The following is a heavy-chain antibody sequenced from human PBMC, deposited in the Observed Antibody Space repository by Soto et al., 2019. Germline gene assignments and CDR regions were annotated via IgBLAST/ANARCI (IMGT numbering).Heavy chain of an antibody. V-gene: IGHV3-23*01. CDR1: GFTFSSYA. J-gene: IGHJ4*02. Sequence: GGSLRLSCAASGFTFSSYAMGWVRQAAGKGLEWVSLINYSGATTYYADSVKGRFTISRDNSKSTLYLQLSSLRADDTVVYYCATQDFRGPTGTTWGQGSLVTVSS. D-gene: IGHD1-1*01. CDR3: ATQDFRGPTGTT. CDR2: INYSGATT.